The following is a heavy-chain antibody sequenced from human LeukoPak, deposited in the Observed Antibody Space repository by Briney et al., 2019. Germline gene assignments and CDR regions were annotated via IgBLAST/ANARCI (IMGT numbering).Heavy chain of an antibody. D-gene: IGHD5-12*01. CDR2: IYYSGST. CDR3: ARLGYSGFGPNTNSAD. CDR1: GGSISSSSYY. J-gene: IGHJ4*02. V-gene: IGHV4-39*01. Sequence: SETLSPTCTVSGGSISSSSYYWGRIRQPPGKGLEWIGSIYYSGSTYYNPSLKSRVTISVDTSKNQFSLKLSSVTAADTAVYYCARLGYSGFGPNTNSADWGQGTLVTVSS.